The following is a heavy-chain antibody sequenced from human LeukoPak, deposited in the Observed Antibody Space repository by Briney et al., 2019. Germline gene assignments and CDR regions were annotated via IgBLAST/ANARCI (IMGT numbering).Heavy chain of an antibody. J-gene: IGHJ5*02. CDR3: ARRSGATTPSSYNWFDP. D-gene: IGHD5-12*01. V-gene: IGHV4-30-4*01. CDR2: IYYSGST. CDR1: GGSISSGDYY. Sequence: PSETLSLTCTVSGGSISSGDYYWSWIRQPPGKGLEWIGYIYYSGSTYYNPSLKSRVTISVDTSKNQFSLKLSSVTAADTAVYYCARRSGATTPSSYNWFDPWGQGTLVTVSS.